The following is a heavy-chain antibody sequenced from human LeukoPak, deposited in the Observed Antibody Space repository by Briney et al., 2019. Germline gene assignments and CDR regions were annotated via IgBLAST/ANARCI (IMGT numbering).Heavy chain of an antibody. D-gene: IGHD2-2*01. CDR3: ARPLGYCSSTSCYEGDDDY. CDR1: GFTFSRHW. V-gene: IGHV3-74*01. Sequence: GGSLRLSCAASGFTFSRHWMHWVRQAPGKGLVWVSRTNSDETTIDYADAVKGRFTISRDNVKNTVYLQMNSLRAEDTAVYYCARPLGYCSSTSCYEGDDDYWGQGTLVTVSS. CDR2: TNSDETTI. J-gene: IGHJ4*02.